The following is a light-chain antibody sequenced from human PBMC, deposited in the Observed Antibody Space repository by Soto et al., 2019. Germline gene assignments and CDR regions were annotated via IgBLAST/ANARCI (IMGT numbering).Light chain of an antibody. V-gene: IGKV1-9*01. Sequence: IQLTQSPSSLSASVGDIVTITFRASQGINTFLAWYQQKAGKAPKLLIYAASTFQSGVPSRFSGSGSGTDFTLTISSLQSEDFATYYCQQLNTYPITFGQGTRLEIK. J-gene: IGKJ5*01. CDR2: AAS. CDR1: QGINTF. CDR3: QQLNTYPIT.